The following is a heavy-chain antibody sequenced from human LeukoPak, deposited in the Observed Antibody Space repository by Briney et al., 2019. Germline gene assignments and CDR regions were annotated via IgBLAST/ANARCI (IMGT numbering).Heavy chain of an antibody. CDR3: ARNTCSGGSCYSDY. J-gene: IGHJ4*02. D-gene: IGHD2-15*01. Sequence: ASVKVSCKASGYTFTSYGISWVRQAPGQGLEWMGWISAYHGNTNYAQKLQGRVTMTTDTSTSTAYMELRSLRSDDTAVYYCARNTCSGGSCYSDYWGQGTLVTVSS. V-gene: IGHV1-18*01. CDR1: GYTFTSYG. CDR2: ISAYHGNT.